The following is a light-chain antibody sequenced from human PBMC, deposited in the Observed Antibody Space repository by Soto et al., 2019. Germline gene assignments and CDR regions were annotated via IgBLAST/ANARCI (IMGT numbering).Light chain of an antibody. V-gene: IGKV3-20*01. Sequence: EIVRTQSPATLSVSPGARSTLSCRASQSVTSSYLAWYQQKPGQAPRLLIYGASSRAAGIPDRFSGSGSGTDFTLTISRLEPEDCAVYYCQQYGRSPLTFGGGTKVDIK. J-gene: IGKJ4*01. CDR1: QSVTSSY. CDR3: QQYGRSPLT. CDR2: GAS.